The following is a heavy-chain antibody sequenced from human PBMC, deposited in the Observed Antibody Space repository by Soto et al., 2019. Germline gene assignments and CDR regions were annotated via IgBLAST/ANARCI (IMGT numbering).Heavy chain of an antibody. CDR2: IFSNDEK. J-gene: IGHJ4*02. CDR1: GFSLSNARMG. V-gene: IGHV2-26*01. Sequence: QVTLKESGPVLVNPTETLTLTCTVSGFSLSNARMGVSWIRQPPGKALEWLAHIFSNDEKSYSTSLKSRLTISKDTSKSQVVLTMTNMDPVDTATYYCARIQRIWFGELLFYDYFDYWGQGTLVTVSS. D-gene: IGHD3-10*01. CDR3: ARIQRIWFGELLFYDYFDY.